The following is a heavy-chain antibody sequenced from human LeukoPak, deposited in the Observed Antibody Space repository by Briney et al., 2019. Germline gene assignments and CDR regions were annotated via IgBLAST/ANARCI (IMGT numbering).Heavy chain of an antibody. CDR2: IYYSGST. Sequence: SETLSLTCTVSGGSFSSYYWSWIRQPPGKGLEWIGYIYYSGSTNYNPSLKSRVTISVDTSKNQFSLKLSSVTAADTAVYYCARDNWNYGSSMDVWGQGTRSPSP. V-gene: IGHV4-59*01. CDR3: ARDNWNYGSSMDV. J-gene: IGHJ6*02. CDR1: GGSFSSYY. D-gene: IGHD1-7*01.